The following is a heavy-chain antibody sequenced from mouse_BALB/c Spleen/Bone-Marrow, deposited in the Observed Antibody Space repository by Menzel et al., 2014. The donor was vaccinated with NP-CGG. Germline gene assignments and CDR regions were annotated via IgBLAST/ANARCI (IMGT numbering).Heavy chain of an antibody. J-gene: IGHJ4*01. V-gene: IGHV3-6*02. CDR3: VRGDGYYGGAMDY. CDR1: GYSITSGYY. D-gene: IGHD2-3*01. CDR2: ISYDGSN. Sequence: ESGPGLVKPSQSLSLTCSVTGYSITSGYYWNWIRRFPGNKLEWMGYISYDGSNNYNPSLKNRISITRDTSKNQFFLKLNSVTTEDTATYYCVRGDGYYGGAMDYWGQGTSVTVSS.